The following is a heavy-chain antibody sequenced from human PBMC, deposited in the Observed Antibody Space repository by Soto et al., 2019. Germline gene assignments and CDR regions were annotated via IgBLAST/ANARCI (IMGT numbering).Heavy chain of an antibody. J-gene: IGHJ4*02. Sequence: GGSLRLSCAASGFTFSSYEMNWVRQAPGKGLEWVSYISSSGITTYYADSVKGRFTISRDNADNSLFLQMISLRVEDTAVYYCARWESGDWYLGIWGQGTLVTVSS. D-gene: IGHD2-21*02. CDR3: ARWESGDWYLGI. CDR2: ISSSGITT. CDR1: GFTFSSYE. V-gene: IGHV3-48*03.